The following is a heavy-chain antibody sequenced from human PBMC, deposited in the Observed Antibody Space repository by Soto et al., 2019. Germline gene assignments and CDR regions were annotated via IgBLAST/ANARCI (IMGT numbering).Heavy chain of an antibody. D-gene: IGHD6-19*01. Sequence: QDQLVQSGVEVKKPGASVKVSCKASGYSFTNYGITWVRQAPGQGFEWMGWISAYNGNTNYAQKFQGRVTLTTDASTSTAYLKLRSLRSDDPAVYYCARDRGVAPPVAGNTHYYYYMDVWGKGTTVTVSS. J-gene: IGHJ6*03. CDR1: GYSFTNYG. V-gene: IGHV1-18*01. CDR3: ARDRGVAPPVAGNTHYYYYMDV. CDR2: ISAYNGNT.